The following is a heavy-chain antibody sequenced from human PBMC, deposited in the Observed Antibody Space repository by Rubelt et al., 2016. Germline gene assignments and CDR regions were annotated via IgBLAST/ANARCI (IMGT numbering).Heavy chain of an antibody. CDR3: ARAVGYYDSSGYGYYYYMDG. CDR1: GGSISSSSYY. J-gene: IGHJ6*03. Sequence: QLQLQESGPGLVKPSETLSLTCTVSGGSISSSSYYWGWIRQPPGNGLEWIGSISSSGSTYYKPSLKSRVTIPVHTSKNQFALELGSGTAADTAVYYCARAVGYYDSSGYGYYYYMDGWGKGTTVTVSS. CDR2: ISSSGST. D-gene: IGHD3-22*01. V-gene: IGHV4-39*07.